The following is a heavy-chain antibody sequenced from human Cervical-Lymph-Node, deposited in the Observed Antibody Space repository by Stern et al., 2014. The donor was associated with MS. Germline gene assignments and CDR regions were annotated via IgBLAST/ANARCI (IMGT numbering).Heavy chain of an antibody. CDR2: IYWDYDK. D-gene: IGHD1-1*01. Sequence: QITLKESGPTLVKPTQTLTLTCTFSGFSLSTSGVGVGWIRPPPGKALEWLALIYWDYDKRYSPSLESRLTITKDTSKNLVFLTMTNMDPVDTATYYCAHLTTATALDYWGQGTLVTVSS. J-gene: IGHJ4*02. V-gene: IGHV2-5*02. CDR1: GFSLSTSGVG. CDR3: AHLTTATALDY.